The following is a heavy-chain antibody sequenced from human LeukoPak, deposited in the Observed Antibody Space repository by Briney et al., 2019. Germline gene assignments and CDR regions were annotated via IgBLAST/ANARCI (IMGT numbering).Heavy chain of an antibody. CDR1: GYTFTSYD. D-gene: IGHD3-10*01. J-gene: IGHJ5*02. CDR2: MNPDSGNT. V-gene: IGHV1-8*01. Sequence: GASVNVSCKASGYTFTSYDINWVRQATGQGLEWMGWMNPDSGNTGYAQEFQGRVTMTRDTSISTAYMELSSLTSEDTAVYYCARKKPTSGAQYWFDPWGQGTLVTVSS. CDR3: ARKKPTSGAQYWFDP.